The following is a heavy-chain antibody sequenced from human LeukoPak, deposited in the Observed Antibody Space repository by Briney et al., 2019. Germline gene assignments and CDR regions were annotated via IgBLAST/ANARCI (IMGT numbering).Heavy chain of an antibody. J-gene: IGHJ4*02. CDR3: AKGPASTWYKYYFDY. CDR1: GFTFSNYA. V-gene: IGHV3-23*01. Sequence: GGSLRLSCAASGFTFSNYAMSWVRQAPGKGLEWVSAISGSAGSTYYADSEKGRFTISRDNSRNTLYLQMNSLRAEDTALYYCAKGPASTWYKYYFDYWGQGTLVTVSS. D-gene: IGHD6-13*01. CDR2: ISGSAGST.